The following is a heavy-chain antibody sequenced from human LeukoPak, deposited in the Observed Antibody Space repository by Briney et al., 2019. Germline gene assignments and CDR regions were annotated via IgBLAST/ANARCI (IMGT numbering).Heavy chain of an antibody. J-gene: IGHJ3*02. D-gene: IGHD3-22*01. CDR3: ARRRYYYDSTGYFYKNKTAFDI. V-gene: IGHV4-59*08. CDR2: IYYSGST. Sequence: SETLSLTCTVSGGSINSYYWTWIRQPPGKGLAWIGYIYYSGSTKYNPSLKSRVTISVDTSKNQFSLKLRSVTAADTAVYYCARRRYYYDSTGYFYKNKTAFDIWGQGTMVTVS. CDR1: GGSINSYY.